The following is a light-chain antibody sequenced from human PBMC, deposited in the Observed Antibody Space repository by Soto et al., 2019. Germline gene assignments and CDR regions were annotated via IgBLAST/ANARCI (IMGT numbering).Light chain of an antibody. CDR1: SSNIGAGYD. V-gene: IGLV1-40*01. Sequence: QSALTQPPSVSGAPGQRVTISCTWGSSNIGAGYDVHWYQQLPGSAPKLLIYSNINRPSGVPDRFSGSKSDTSASLAITGLQAEDEADYYCQSYDSSLSAVVFGGGTKLTVL. CDR3: QSYDSSLSAVV. CDR2: SNI. J-gene: IGLJ3*02.